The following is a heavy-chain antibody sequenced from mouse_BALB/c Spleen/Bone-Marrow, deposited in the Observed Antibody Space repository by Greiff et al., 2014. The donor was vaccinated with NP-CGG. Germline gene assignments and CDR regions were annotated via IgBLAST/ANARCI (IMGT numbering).Heavy chain of an antibody. CDR3: ARGDGYYARFAY. D-gene: IGHD2-3*01. CDR1: GYTFTDYN. J-gene: IGHJ3*01. CDR2: INPNNGGT. V-gene: IGHV1-18*01. Sequence: VQLKHSGPELVKPGASVKIPCKASGYTFTDYNMDWVKQSHGKSPEWIGDINPNNGGTIYNQKFKGKATLTVDKSSSTAYMELRSLTSEDTAVYYCARGDGYYARFAYWGQGTLVTVSA.